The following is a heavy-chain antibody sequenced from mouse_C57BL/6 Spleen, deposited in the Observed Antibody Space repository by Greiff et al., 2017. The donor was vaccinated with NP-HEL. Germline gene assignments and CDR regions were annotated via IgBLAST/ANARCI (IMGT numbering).Heavy chain of an antibody. CDR1: GFTFSSYA. CDR3: TRKSNTAYYYAMDY. CDR2: ISSGGDYI. Sequence: EVMLVESGEGLVKPGGSLKLSCAASGFTFSSYAMSWVRQTPEKRLEWVAYISSGGDYIYYADTVKGRFTISRDNARNTLYLQMSSLKSEDTAMYYCTRKSNTAYYYAMDYWGQGTSVTVSS. J-gene: IGHJ4*01. V-gene: IGHV5-9-1*02. D-gene: IGHD2-5*01.